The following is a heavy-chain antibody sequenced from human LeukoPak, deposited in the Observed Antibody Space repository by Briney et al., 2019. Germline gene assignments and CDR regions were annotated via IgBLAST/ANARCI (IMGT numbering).Heavy chain of an antibody. J-gene: IGHJ4*02. CDR2: ISSSSSSTI. CDR3: AREHFLWFGELSPPFDY. Sequence: PGGSLRLSCAASGFTFNTYSMNWVRQAPGKGLEWVSYISSSSSSTIYYADSVKGRFTISRDNAKNSLYLQMNSLRAEDTAVYYCAREHFLWFGELSPPFDYWGQGTLVTVSS. CDR1: GFTFNTYS. V-gene: IGHV3-48*01. D-gene: IGHD3-10*01.